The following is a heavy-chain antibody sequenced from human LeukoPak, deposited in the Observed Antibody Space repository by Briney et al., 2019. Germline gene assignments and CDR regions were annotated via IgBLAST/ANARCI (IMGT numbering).Heavy chain of an antibody. CDR1: GXSVSSGNNY. V-gene: IGHV4-61*01. D-gene: IGHD1-26*01. Sequence: SETLSLTCSVSGXSVSSGNNYWNWIRQPPGKGLEWIGYMYYSGSTHYNPSLRSRVTISVDRSKNQFSLNLSSVTAADTAVYYCARGGSESPYYFEYWGQGTLVTVSS. J-gene: IGHJ4*02. CDR3: ARGGSESPYYFEY. CDR2: MYYSGST.